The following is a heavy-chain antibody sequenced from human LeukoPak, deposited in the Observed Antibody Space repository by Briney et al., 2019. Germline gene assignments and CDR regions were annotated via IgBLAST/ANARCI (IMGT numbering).Heavy chain of an antibody. V-gene: IGHV3-48*01. CDR2: ISSSSSTI. J-gene: IGHJ4*02. D-gene: IGHD2-2*01. Sequence: PVGSLRLSRAASGFTFSSYSMNWVRQAPGKGQGWVSYISSSSSTIYYADSVKGRFTISRDNAKNSLYLQMNSLRAEDTAVYYSARLSLYLWGKCSSTSGLKWLDSWGQGTLVTVSS. CDR3: ARLSLYLWGKCSSTSGLKWLDS. CDR1: GFTFSSYS.